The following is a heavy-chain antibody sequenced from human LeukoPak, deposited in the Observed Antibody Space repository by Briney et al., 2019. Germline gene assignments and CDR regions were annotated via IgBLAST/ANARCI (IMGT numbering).Heavy chain of an antibody. CDR1: GFTVNNNY. CDR3: ASHMYSSSSALDY. J-gene: IGHJ4*02. D-gene: IGHD6-6*01. CDR2: IYSDGST. V-gene: IGHV3-66*02. Sequence: GGSLRLSCAASGFTVNNNYMSWVRQAPGKGLEWVSVIYSDGSTYYADSVKGRFTISRDNSKNTLYLQMNSLRAEDTAVYYCASHMYSSSSALDYWGQGTLVTVSS.